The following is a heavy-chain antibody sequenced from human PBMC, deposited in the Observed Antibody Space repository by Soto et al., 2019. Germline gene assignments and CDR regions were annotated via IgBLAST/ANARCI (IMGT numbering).Heavy chain of an antibody. V-gene: IGHV3-23*01. CDR2: ISGSGGST. Sequence: GGSLRLSCAASGFTLSSYAMSWVRQAPGKGLEWVSAISGSGGSTYYADSVKGRFTISRDNSKNTLYLQMNSLRAEDTAVYYCAKGYSSSWYWYDVGWFDPWGQGTLVTVS. CDR3: AKGYSSSWYWYDVGWFDP. D-gene: IGHD6-13*01. CDR1: GFTLSSYA. J-gene: IGHJ5*02.